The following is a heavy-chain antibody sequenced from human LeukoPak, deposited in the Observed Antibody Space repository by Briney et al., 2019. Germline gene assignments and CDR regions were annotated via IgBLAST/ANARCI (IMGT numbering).Heavy chain of an antibody. CDR1: GYTFTGSY. D-gene: IGHD2-8*01. J-gene: IGHJ4*02. CDR2: INPNSGAT. V-gene: IGHV1-2*02. CDR3: ARVAYCTKGVCINFDL. Sequence: EASLKVSCKAPGYTFTGSYIHWMRQAPGQGLEWMGWINPNSGATKYAQKFQGRVTVTRDTSTSTAYMELSGLRADDAAVYYCARVAYCTKGVCINFDLWGQGTLVTVSS.